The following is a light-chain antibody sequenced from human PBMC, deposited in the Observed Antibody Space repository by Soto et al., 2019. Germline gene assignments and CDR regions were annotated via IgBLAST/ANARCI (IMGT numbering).Light chain of an antibody. V-gene: IGKV3-15*01. CDR1: QSAGSN. Sequence: EIVMTQSPSTLSVSPGERATLSCRASQSAGSNLAWYQQKPGQAPRVLIYGASTRPTGIPARFSGSGSGTEFTLLISSLQSEDFAVYYCQQFNNWPLTFGQGTKVEIK. CDR3: QQFNNWPLT. CDR2: GAS. J-gene: IGKJ1*01.